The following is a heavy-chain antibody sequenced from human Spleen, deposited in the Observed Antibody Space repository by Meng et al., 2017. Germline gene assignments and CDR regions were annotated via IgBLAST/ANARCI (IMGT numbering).Heavy chain of an antibody. D-gene: IGHD4-17*01. V-gene: IGHV3-7*01. CDR3: ARRGDYNYYFDY. Sequence: GESLKISCAASGFIFSSYWMTWVRQAPGKGLEWVATIKQDESEKYYVDSLKGRFTISRDNAKNSLYLQMNSLRAEDTAIYYCARRGDYNYYFDYWGQGTLVTVSS. CDR1: GFIFSSYW. J-gene: IGHJ4*02. CDR2: IKQDESEK.